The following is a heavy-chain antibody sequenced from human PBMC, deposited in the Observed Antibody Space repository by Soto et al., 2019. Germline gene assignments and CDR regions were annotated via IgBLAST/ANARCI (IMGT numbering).Heavy chain of an antibody. V-gene: IGHV3-15*01. CDR1: GFTFSNAW. D-gene: IGHD6-13*01. CDR3: TTAPGSGPYSRSWDDAFDI. CDR2: IKSKTDGGTT. Sequence: PGGSLRLSCAASGFTFSNAWMSWVRQAPGKGLEWVGRIKSKTDGGTTDYAAPVKGRFTISRDDSKNTLYLQMNSLKTEDTAVYYCTTAPGSGPYSRSWDDAFDIWGQGTMVTVSS. J-gene: IGHJ3*02.